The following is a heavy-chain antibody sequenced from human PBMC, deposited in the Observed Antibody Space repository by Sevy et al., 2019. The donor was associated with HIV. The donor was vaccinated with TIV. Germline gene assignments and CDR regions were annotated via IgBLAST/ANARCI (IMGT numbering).Heavy chain of an antibody. V-gene: IGHV3-23*01. CDR3: AKDRRRVGVPGSSHYAMDV. CDR1: GFTFNSYA. J-gene: IGHJ6*02. D-gene: IGHD2-2*01. CDR2: ISGGGGST. Sequence: GGSLRLSCAASGFTFNSYAISWVRQAPGKGLEWVSSISGGGGSTYYADSVKGRFTISRDNSKNVLSLQMDSLRGEDTALYYCAKDRRRVGVPGSSHYAMDVWAQGTMVTASS.